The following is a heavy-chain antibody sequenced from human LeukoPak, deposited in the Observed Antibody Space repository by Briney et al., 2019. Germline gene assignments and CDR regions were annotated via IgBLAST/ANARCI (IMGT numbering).Heavy chain of an antibody. CDR2: MNPNSGNT. CDR1: GYTFTSYD. CDR3: ARSGVPAAIQVGYYYYYMDV. J-gene: IGHJ6*03. V-gene: IGHV1-8*03. Sequence: ASAKVSCKASGYTFTSYDINWVRQATGQGLEWMGWMNPNSGNTGYAQKFQGRVTITRNTSISTAHMELSSLRSEDTAVYYCARSGVPAAIQVGYYYYYMDVWGKGTTVTVSS. D-gene: IGHD2-2*02.